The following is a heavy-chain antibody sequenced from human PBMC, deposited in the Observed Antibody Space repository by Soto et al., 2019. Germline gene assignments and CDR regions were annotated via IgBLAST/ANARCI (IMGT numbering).Heavy chain of an antibody. V-gene: IGHV1-69*13. CDR3: AGTGGRETRPIDY. CDR1: GGTFSSYA. Sequence: SLKVSCKASGGTFSSYAISWVRQAPGQGLEWMGGIIPIFGTANYAQKFQGRVTITADESTSTAYMELSSLRSEDTAVYYCAGTGGRETRPIDYWGQGTLVTVSS. CDR2: IIPIFGTA. D-gene: IGHD1-26*01. J-gene: IGHJ4*02.